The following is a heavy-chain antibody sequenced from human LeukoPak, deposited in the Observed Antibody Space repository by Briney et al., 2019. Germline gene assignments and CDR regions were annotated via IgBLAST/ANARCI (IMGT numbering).Heavy chain of an antibody. D-gene: IGHD2-2*01. Sequence: GGSLRLSCAASGFTFSSYAMSWVRQAPGKGLEWVSAISGSGGSTYYADSVKGRFTISRDNSKNTLYLQMNSLRAEDTAVYYCAKDLLRYCSSTSCYGRVDYWGQGTLVTVSS. CDR1: GFTFSSYA. CDR3: AKDLLRYCSSTSCYGRVDY. V-gene: IGHV3-23*01. J-gene: IGHJ4*02. CDR2: ISGSGGST.